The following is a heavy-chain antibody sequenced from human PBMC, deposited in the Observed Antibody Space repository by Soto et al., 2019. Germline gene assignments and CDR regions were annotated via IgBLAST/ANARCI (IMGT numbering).Heavy chain of an antibody. D-gene: IGHD3-3*01. CDR3: ARGPRYYDFWSGPLLNYYYYGMDV. J-gene: IGHJ6*02. CDR2: IWYDVSNK. Sequence: GGSLRLSCAASGFTFSSYGMHWVRQAPGKGLEWVAVIWYDVSNKYYADSVKGRFTISRDNSKNTLYLQMNSLRAEDTAVYYCARGPRYYDFWSGPLLNYYYYGMDVWGQGTTVTVSS. V-gene: IGHV3-33*01. CDR1: GFTFSSYG.